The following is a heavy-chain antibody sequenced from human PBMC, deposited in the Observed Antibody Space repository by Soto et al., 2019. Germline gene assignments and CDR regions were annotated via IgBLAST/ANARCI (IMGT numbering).Heavy chain of an antibody. CDR3: ARGTGTSWFDP. J-gene: IGHJ5*02. CDR1: GYTFTANY. CDR2: INSNSGGT. Sequence: ASVKVSCRASGYTFTANYIHWVRQAPGQGLEWMGWINSNSGGTKYAQNFQGRVTLTRDTSISTAYMDLSRLISDDTAVYYCARGTGTSWFDPWGQGTLVTVSS. V-gene: IGHV1-2*02. D-gene: IGHD1-7*01.